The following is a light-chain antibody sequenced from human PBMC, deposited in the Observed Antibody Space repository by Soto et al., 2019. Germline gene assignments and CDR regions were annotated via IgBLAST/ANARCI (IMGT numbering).Light chain of an antibody. CDR3: CSYAGSSTFVA. CDR1: SNDVGRYFL. CDR2: EDT. Sequence: QSALTQPASVSGSPGQSVTISCTGTSNDVGRYFLVSWYQQHPGKAPKLIIFEDTNRPSGVSSRFSGSKSGNTASLTISGLQTEDEADYFCCSYAGSSTFVAFGGGTKLTVL. V-gene: IGLV2-23*02. J-gene: IGLJ2*01.